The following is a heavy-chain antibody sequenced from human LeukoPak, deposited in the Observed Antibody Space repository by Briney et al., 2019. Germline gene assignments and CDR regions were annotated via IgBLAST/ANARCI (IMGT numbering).Heavy chain of an antibody. V-gene: IGHV3-23*01. J-gene: IGHJ6*02. D-gene: IGHD2-21*02. CDR2: ISGSGGST. CDR3: AKDRGTATRYHFYYYGMDV. CDR1: GFTFAGYG. Sequence: PGGSLRLSCAASGFTFAGYGMSWVRQAPGKGLEWVSAISGSGGSTYYADSVKGRFTISRDNSKNTLYLQMNSLRAEDTAVYYCAKDRGTATRYHFYYYGMDVWGQGTTVTVSS.